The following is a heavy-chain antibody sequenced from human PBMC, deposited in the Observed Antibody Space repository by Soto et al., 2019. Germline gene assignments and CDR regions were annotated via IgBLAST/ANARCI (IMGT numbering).Heavy chain of an antibody. CDR1: GFTFSSYG. J-gene: IGHJ6*02. D-gene: IGHD5-18*01. CDR3: VKERYAQLWLEDYGMDV. Sequence: QVQLVESGGGVVQPGRSLRLSCAASGFTFSSYGIHWVRQAPGKGLEWVALISHDGTDKYYADSVKGRFTISRDNLKNTLYLQMSSLRPEDTAVYYCVKERYAQLWLEDYGMDVWGQGTTVTV. V-gene: IGHV3-30*18. CDR2: ISHDGTDK.